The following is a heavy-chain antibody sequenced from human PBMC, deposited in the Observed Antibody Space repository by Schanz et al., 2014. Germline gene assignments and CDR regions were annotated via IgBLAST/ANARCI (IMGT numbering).Heavy chain of an antibody. D-gene: IGHD3-10*01. CDR2: IYGGGST. Sequence: QVQLQESGPGLVRPSETLSLTCTVSGVSISSFYWSWIRRSPGQGLEYFGYIYGGGSTTYNPSFKSRVTMTFDTSRNAFSRNPSSVTAADTAVYYCTRMSLRRGDYGGLDVWGQGTTVTVSS. CDR1: GVSISSFY. J-gene: IGHJ6*02. V-gene: IGHV4-59*08. CDR3: TRMSLRRGDYGGLDV.